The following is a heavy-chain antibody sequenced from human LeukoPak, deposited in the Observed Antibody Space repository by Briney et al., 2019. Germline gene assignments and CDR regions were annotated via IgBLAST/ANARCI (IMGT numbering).Heavy chain of an antibody. Sequence: PSETLSLTCTVSGGSISSSSYYWGWLRQPPGKGLEWIGSIYYSGSTYYNPSLKSRVTISVDTSKNQFSLKLSSVTAADTAVYYCAREIPGGAKGPDYWGQGTLVTVSS. D-gene: IGHD1-26*01. CDR1: GGSISSSSYY. J-gene: IGHJ4*02. CDR2: IYYSGST. CDR3: AREIPGGAKGPDY. V-gene: IGHV4-39*02.